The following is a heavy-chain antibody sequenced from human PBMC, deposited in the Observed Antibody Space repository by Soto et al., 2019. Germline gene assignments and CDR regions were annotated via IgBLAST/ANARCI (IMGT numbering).Heavy chain of an antibody. CDR1: GFTFSSYG. J-gene: IGHJ4*02. Sequence: GGSLRLSCAASGFTFSSYGMHWVRQAPGKGLEWVAVIWYDGSNKYYADSVKGRFTISRDNSKNTLYLQMNSLRAEDTAVYYCARVHDYSSSSHFDYWGQGTLVTVSS. V-gene: IGHV3-33*01. CDR3: ARVHDYSSSSHFDY. CDR2: IWYDGSNK. D-gene: IGHD6-6*01.